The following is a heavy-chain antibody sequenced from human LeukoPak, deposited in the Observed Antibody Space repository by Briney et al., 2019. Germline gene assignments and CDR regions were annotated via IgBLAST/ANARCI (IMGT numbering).Heavy chain of an antibody. CDR3: ARVDGYNYFDY. D-gene: IGHD5-24*01. CDR1: GGSISSYY. Sequence: SETLSLTCTVSGGSISSYYWSWIRQPPGKGLEWIGHIYNSGSTNYNPSLKSRVTISVDTSKNQFSLKLSSVTAADTAVYYCARVDGYNYFDYWGQGTLVTVSS. J-gene: IGHJ4*02. CDR2: IYNSGST. V-gene: IGHV4-59*12.